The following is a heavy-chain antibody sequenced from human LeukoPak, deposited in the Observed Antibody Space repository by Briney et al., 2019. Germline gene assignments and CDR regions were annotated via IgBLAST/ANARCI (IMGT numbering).Heavy chain of an antibody. J-gene: IGHJ5*02. CDR3: ARADCSSSTCYLRRSWFDP. D-gene: IGHD2-2*01. Sequence: GGSLRLSCAASGFTFSSHWMSWVRQAPGKGLECVAKIKEDGSEKYYVDSVRGRFTISRDNAENSLYLQMNSLRAEDTAVYYCARADCSSSTCYLRRSWFDPWGQGTLVTVSS. CDR2: IKEDGSEK. CDR1: GFTFSSHW. V-gene: IGHV3-7*01.